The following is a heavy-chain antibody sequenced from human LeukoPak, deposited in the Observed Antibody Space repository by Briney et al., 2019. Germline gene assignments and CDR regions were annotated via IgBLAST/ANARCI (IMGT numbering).Heavy chain of an antibody. J-gene: IGHJ5*01. V-gene: IGHV3-30-3*01. Sequence: GGSLRLSCAASGFTFNHFAMHWVRQAPGKGLEWVAVISYDGNNKYHADSVKGRLTISRDNSKNTLYLQINSLRGEDTAVYYCAKGESITSAWFDSWGQGTLVTVSS. D-gene: IGHD5-24*01. CDR1: GFTFNHFA. CDR2: ISYDGNNK. CDR3: AKGESITSAWFDS.